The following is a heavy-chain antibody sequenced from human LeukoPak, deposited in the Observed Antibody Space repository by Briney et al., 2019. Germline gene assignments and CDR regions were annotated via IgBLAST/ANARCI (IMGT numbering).Heavy chain of an antibody. CDR1: GYTFTSYG. D-gene: IGHD1-26*01. CDR2: ISTYNGYT. V-gene: IGHV1-18*01. Sequence: GASVKVSCKASGYTFTSYGISWVRQAPGQGPEWMGWISTYNGYTNYAQNLQGRVTMTTDTSASTVYLELRSLRSDDTAVYYCARTPPPTIVGAHYFDYWGQGTLVTVSS. J-gene: IGHJ4*02. CDR3: ARTPPPTIVGAHYFDY.